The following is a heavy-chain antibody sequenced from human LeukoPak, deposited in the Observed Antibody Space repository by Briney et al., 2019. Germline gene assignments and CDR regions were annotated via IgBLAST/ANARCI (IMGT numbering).Heavy chain of an antibody. J-gene: IGHJ6*03. V-gene: IGHV1-8*03. CDR2: MNPNSGNT. Sequence: ASVKVSCKASGYTFSNYDINWVRQATGQGLEWMGWMNPNSGNTGYAQKFQGRVTITRNASISAAYMELSSLRSGDTAVYYCARGARGGYNYGEYYYYMDVWGKGTTVTVSS. D-gene: IGHD5-18*01. CDR3: ARGARGGYNYGEYYYYMDV. CDR1: GYTFSNYD.